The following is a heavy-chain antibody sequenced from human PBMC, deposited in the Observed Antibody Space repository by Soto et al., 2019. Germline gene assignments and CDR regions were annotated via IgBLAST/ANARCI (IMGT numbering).Heavy chain of an antibody. J-gene: IGHJ6*03. V-gene: IGHV1-8*01. CDR2: MNPNSGNT. CDR1: GYTFTSYD. CDR3: ARGLRKPKTQVTRYYYYYMDV. D-gene: IGHD2-21*02. Sequence: ASVKVSCKASGYTFTSYDINWVRQATGQGLEWMGWMNPNSGNTGYAQKFQGRVTMTRNTSISTAYMELSSLRSEDTAVYYCARGLRKPKTQVTRYYYYYMDVWGKGTTVTVSS.